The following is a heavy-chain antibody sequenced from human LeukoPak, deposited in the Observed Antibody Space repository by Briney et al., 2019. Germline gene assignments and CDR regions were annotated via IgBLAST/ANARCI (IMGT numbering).Heavy chain of an antibody. CDR1: GFTFSSSW. V-gene: IGHV3-74*01. J-gene: IGHJ4*02. D-gene: IGHD7-27*01. CDR2: INSDGSST. Sequence: GGSLTLSCAASGFTFSSSWMHWVRQAPGKGLVWVSHINSDGSSTAYADSVKGRFTISRDNAKKTLYLQMNSLSAEDTAVYYCARDLGPRNWGQGTLVTVSS. CDR3: ARDLGPRN.